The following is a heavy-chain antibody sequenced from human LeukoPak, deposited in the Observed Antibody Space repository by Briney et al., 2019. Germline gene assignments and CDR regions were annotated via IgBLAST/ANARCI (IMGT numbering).Heavy chain of an antibody. CDR3: ARPDVSVAGTYYYGMDV. J-gene: IGHJ6*02. CDR2: IKQDGSEK. V-gene: IGHV3-7*05. CDR1: GFTFSSYW. Sequence: GGSLRLSCAASGFTFSSYWMSWVRQAPGKGLEWVANIKQDGSEKYYVDSVKGRFTISRDNAKNSLYLQMNSLRAEDTAVYYCARPDVSVAGTYYYGMDVWGQGTTVTVSS. D-gene: IGHD1-14*01.